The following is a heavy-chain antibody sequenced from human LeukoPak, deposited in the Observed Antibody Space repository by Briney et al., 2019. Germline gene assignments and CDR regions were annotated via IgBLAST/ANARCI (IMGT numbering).Heavy chain of an antibody. J-gene: IGHJ3*02. CDR3: ARDEIVADTSREAFDI. Sequence: PSETLSLTCIVSGGSISSSIYYWAWVRQPPGKGLEWIGTVFYNGATQYSPSLRSRVTISIDTSTNQFSLKLTSVTAADTALYYCARDEIVADTSREAFDIWGQGTMVTVSS. CDR1: GGSISSSIYY. V-gene: IGHV4-39*07. D-gene: IGHD3-16*02. CDR2: VFYNGAT.